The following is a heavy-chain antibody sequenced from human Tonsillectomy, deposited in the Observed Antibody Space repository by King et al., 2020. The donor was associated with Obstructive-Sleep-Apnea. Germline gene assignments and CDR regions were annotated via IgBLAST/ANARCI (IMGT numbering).Heavy chain of an antibody. D-gene: IGHD3-9*01. CDR3: ASGDYDILTGSLYYYGMDV. CDR2: IFYSGST. J-gene: IGHJ6*02. V-gene: IGHV4-39*07. Sequence: LQLQESGPGLVKPSETLSLTCTVSGVSIISSSYYWGWIRQPPGKGLDWIGRIFYSGSTNYNPSLNMRVTISVDTSKNQFYLKLSSVTAAYTAGYYCASGDYDILTGSLYYYGMDVWGQGTTVTVSS. CDR1: GVSIISSSYY.